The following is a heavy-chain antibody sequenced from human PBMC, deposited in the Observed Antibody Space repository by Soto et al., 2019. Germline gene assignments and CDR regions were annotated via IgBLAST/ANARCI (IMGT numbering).Heavy chain of an antibody. Sequence: GGSLRLSCAASGFTFNSYAMSWVRQAPGKGLEWVSSIGFSGSPIYYADSVRGRFTISRDNAENSLYLQMNSLGAEDTAVYYCARGARSTPVAYWGQGTLVTVSS. CDR1: GFTFNSYA. D-gene: IGHD2-2*01. J-gene: IGHJ4*02. V-gene: IGHV3-21*06. CDR2: IGFSGSPI. CDR3: ARGARSTPVAY.